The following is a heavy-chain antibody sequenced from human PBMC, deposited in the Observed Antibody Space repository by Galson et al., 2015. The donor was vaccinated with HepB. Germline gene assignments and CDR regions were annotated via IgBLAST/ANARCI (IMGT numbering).Heavy chain of an antibody. V-gene: IGHV1-69*13. CDR1: GGTFSSNT. J-gene: IGHJ4*02. CDR3: ARQYDTSGCYAY. Sequence: SVKVSCKASGGTFSSNTISWVRQAPGQGLEWMGGIIPIFASANYAQKFQGRVTITADGSTSTTYMELSSLRSGDTAVYYCARQYDTSGCYAYWGQGTLVTVSS. CDR2: IIPIFASA. D-gene: IGHD3-22*01.